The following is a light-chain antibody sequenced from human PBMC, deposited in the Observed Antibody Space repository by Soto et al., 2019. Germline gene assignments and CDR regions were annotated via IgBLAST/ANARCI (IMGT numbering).Light chain of an antibody. V-gene: IGKV1-5*01. CDR3: QHCKSYSET. CDR1: QNIRNW. CDR2: DAS. J-gene: IGKJ1*01. Sequence: VQMTQSPSTLSASEALSVTHTCRASQNIRNWLAWYQQKPGKAPNPLIYDASSLNSGVPSRFSGSGSGTEFTLTISSLQPDDFATYYCQHCKSYSETFGQGTKVDIK.